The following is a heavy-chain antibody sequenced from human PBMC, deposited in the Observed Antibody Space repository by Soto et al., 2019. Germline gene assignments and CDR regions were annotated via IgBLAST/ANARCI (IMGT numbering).Heavy chain of an antibody. J-gene: IGHJ3*01. CDR2: IGGRGNSA. CDR3: VREGRGSFDF. Sequence: GGSLRLSCAASGFIFTNYAMNWVRQAPGKGLEWVSAIGGRGNSAYYADSVQGRFTISRDNSKNTLSLQMSSLTADDTAIYYCVREGRGSFDFWGRGTMVTVS. V-gene: IGHV3-23*01. CDR1: GFIFTNYA. D-gene: IGHD5-12*01.